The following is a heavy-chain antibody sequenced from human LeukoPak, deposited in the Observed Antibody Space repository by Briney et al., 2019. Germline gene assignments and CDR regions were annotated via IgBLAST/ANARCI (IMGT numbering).Heavy chain of an antibody. J-gene: IGHJ6*03. CDR2: INHSGST. CDR1: GGSFSGSY. Sequence: KASETLSLTCAVYGGSFSGSYWSWIRQPPGKGLEWIGEINHSGSTNYNPSLKSRVTISVDTSKNQFSLKLSSVTAADTAVYYCARGRYCSSTSCLAYYYYYMDVWGKGTTVTVSS. V-gene: IGHV4-34*01. CDR3: ARGRYCSSTSCLAYYYYYMDV. D-gene: IGHD2-2*01.